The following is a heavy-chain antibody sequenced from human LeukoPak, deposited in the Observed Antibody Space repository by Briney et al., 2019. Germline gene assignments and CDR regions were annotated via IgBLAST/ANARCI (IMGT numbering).Heavy chain of an antibody. D-gene: IGHD1-1*01. CDR2: ISYDGSNK. Sequence: GGSLRLSCAASGFTFSSYGMHWVRQAPGKGLEWVAVISYDGSNKYYADSVKGRFTISRDNSKNTLYLQMNSLRAEDTAVYYCAKGAYGTLDYWGQGTLVTVSS. CDR3: AKGAYGTLDY. J-gene: IGHJ4*02. CDR1: GFTFSSYG. V-gene: IGHV3-30*18.